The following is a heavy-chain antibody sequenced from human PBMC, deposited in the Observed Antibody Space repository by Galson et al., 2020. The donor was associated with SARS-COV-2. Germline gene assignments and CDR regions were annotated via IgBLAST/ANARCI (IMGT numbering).Heavy chain of an antibody. CDR1: GYTFSSYH. CDR3: ATPIVVGTFDY. V-gene: IGHV1-8*01. Sequence: ASVKISCKASGYTFSSYHINWLRQAPGQGLEWMGWMNPNSGNSGHAQKFQGKVTMTRNTSISTAYMEFSSLRSEDTAVYYWATPIVVGTFDYWGQGVLVTVSS. J-gene: IGHJ4*02. D-gene: IGHD1-26*01. CDR2: MNPNSGNS.